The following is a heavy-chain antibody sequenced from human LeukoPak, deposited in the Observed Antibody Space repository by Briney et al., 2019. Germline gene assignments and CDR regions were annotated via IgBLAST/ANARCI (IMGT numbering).Heavy chain of an antibody. CDR2: ISYDGNNK. Sequence: PGRSLRLSCAASGFIFSSYFMHWVRQAPGKGLEGVAVISYDGNNKYYADSVKGRYTISRDNSKHTLYLQVNSLRAEDTAVYYCAREWDLTGYYFDYWGQGTLVTVSS. J-gene: IGHJ4*02. D-gene: IGHD3-9*01. V-gene: IGHV3-30*14. CDR3: AREWDLTGYYFDY. CDR1: GFIFSSYF.